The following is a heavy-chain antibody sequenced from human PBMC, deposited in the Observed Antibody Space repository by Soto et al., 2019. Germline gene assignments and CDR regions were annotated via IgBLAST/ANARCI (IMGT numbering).Heavy chain of an antibody. Sequence: ASVNVSCKASGYSFTDYHIHGVRQAPGQGLEWLGRINPKSGGTSTAQKFQGWVTMTRDRSISTVYMELTRLRSDDTAVYFCARGHSTDCSNGVCSFFYNHEMDVWGQGTTVTVSS. CDR1: GYSFTDYH. D-gene: IGHD2-8*01. J-gene: IGHJ6*02. CDR2: INPKSGGT. CDR3: ARGHSTDCSNGVCSFFYNHEMDV. V-gene: IGHV1-2*04.